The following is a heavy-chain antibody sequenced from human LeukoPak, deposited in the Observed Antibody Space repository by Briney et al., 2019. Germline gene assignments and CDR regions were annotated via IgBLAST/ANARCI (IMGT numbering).Heavy chain of an antibody. Sequence: SETLSLTCAVYGGSFSGYYWSWIRQPPGKGLEWIGEINHSGSTNYNPSLKSRVTISVDTSKNQFSLKLSSVTAADTAVYYCARAPLPLTIFWGGGFDPWGQGTLVTVSS. CDR2: INHSGST. D-gene: IGHD3-9*01. CDR1: GGSFSGYY. V-gene: IGHV4-34*01. J-gene: IGHJ5*02. CDR3: ARAPLPLTIFWGGGFDP.